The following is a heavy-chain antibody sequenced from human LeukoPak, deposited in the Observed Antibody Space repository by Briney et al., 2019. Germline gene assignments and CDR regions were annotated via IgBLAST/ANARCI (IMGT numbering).Heavy chain of an antibody. Sequence: ESGPTLVKPSETLSLTCTVSGGSISSYYWSWIRQPPGKGLEWIGYIYYSGSTNYNPSLKSRVTISVDTSKNQFSLKLSSVTAADTAVYYCARVVPYYDFWSGYYNNYYYGMDVWGQGTTVTVSS. CDR2: IYYSGST. J-gene: IGHJ6*02. D-gene: IGHD3-3*01. CDR3: ARVVPYYDFWSGYYNNYYYGMDV. V-gene: IGHV4-59*01. CDR1: GGSISSYY.